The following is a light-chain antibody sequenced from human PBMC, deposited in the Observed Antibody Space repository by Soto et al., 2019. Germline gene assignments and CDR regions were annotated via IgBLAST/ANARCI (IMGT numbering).Light chain of an antibody. CDR3: MQALQTPIT. J-gene: IGKJ5*01. CDR2: LGS. V-gene: IGKV2-28*01. CDR1: QSLLHSNGYNY. Sequence: DIVMTQSPLSLAVTPGEPASISCRSSQSLLHSNGYNYLDWYLQKPGQSPQLLIYLGSNRASGVPDRFSGSGSGTDFTLKISRVEAEDVGVYYCMQALQTPITFGQGHDWRLN.